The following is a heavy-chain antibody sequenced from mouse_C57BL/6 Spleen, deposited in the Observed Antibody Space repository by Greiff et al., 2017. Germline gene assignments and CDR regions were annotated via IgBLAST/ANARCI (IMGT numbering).Heavy chain of an antibody. CDR1: GYSFTDYN. CDR3: ARSDGYGDYYAMDY. CDR2: INPNYGTT. V-gene: IGHV1-39*01. Sequence: QLQQSGPELVKPGASVKISCKASGYSFTDYNMNWVKQSNGKSLEWIGVINPNYGTTSSNQKFKGKATLTVDQSSSTAYMQLNSLTSEDSAVYYCARSDGYGDYYAMDYWGQGTSVTVSS. D-gene: IGHD2-2*01. J-gene: IGHJ4*01.